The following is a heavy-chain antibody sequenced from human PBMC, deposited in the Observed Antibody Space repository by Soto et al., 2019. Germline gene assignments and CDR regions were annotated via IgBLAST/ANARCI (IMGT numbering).Heavy chain of an antibody. CDR2: ISGSGGST. CDR1: GFTFSSYA. J-gene: IGHJ5*02. D-gene: IGHD6-13*01. V-gene: IGHV3-23*01. Sequence: LRLSCAASGFTFSSYAMSWVRQAPGKGLEWVSAISGSGGSTYYADSVKGRFTISRDNSKNTLYLQMNSLRAEDRAVYYWAKGRIAAAGTRAWFDPWGQGTLVTVSS. CDR3: AKGRIAAAGTRAWFDP.